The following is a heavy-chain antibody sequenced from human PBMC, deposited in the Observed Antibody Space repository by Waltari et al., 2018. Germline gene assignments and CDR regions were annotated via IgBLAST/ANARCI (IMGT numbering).Heavy chain of an antibody. CDR1: GGTFSSYA. Sequence: QVQLVQSGAEVKKPGSSVKVSCKASGGTFSSYAISWVRQATGQGLEWMGGIIPIFGTANYAQKFQGRVTITADESTSTAYMELSSLRSEDTAVYYCARRIGYCSSTSCYRGAFDIWGQGTMVTVSS. CDR3: ARRIGYCSSTSCYRGAFDI. V-gene: IGHV1-69*12. D-gene: IGHD2-2*03. CDR2: IIPIFGTA. J-gene: IGHJ3*02.